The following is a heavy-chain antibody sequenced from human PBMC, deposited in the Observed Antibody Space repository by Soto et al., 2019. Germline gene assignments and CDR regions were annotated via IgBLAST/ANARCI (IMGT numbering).Heavy chain of an antibody. CDR2: IYPDDSNI. J-gene: IGHJ5*01. CDR3: ARQEYSRTWYWRYNWFDS. V-gene: IGHV5-51*01. D-gene: IGHD6-6*01. CDR1: GYTFTKHW. Sequence: EVQLVQSGAEVRKPGESLKISCKASGYTFTKHWIGWVRQMPGKGLEWMGVIYPDDSNIRCSPSFQGQVTLSVDKSSSSAYLSWSSLKASDTAMYYCARQEYSRTWYWRYNWFDSWGQGTLVTVSS.